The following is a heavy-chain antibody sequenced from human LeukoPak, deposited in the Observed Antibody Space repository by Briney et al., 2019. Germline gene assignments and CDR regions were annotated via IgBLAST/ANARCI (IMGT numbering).Heavy chain of an antibody. CDR2: ISGSGGST. D-gene: IGHD4-17*01. V-gene: IGHV3-23*01. CDR3: AKHREGPVTYNAFDI. CDR1: GFTFSSYA. J-gene: IGHJ3*02. Sequence: GGSLRLSCAASGFTFSSYAMSWVRQAPGKGLEWVSDISGSGGSTYYADSVKGRFTISRDNFKNTLYLQMNSLRAEDTAVYYCAKHREGPVTYNAFDIWGQGTMVTVSS.